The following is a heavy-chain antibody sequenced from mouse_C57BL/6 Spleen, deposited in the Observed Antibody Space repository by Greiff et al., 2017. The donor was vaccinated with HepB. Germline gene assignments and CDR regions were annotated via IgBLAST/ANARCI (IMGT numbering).Heavy chain of an antibody. J-gene: IGHJ3*01. V-gene: IGHV1-72*01. CDR1: GYTFTSYW. D-gene: IGHD2-5*01. CDR3: AVTGEYSTHGAY. Sequence: QVQLQQPGAELVKPGASVKLSCKASGYTFTSYWMHWVKQRPGRGLEWIGRIAPNSGGTKYNEKFKSKATLTVDKPSSTAYMQLSSLTSEDSAVYYCAVTGEYSTHGAYWGQGTLVTVSA. CDR2: IAPNSGGT.